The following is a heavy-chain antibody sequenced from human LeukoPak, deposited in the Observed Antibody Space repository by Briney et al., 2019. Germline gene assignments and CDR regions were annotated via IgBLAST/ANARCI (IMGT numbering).Heavy chain of an antibody. V-gene: IGHV4-39*01. CDR1: GGSLNINSYY. CDR2: ISYSGST. D-gene: IGHD6-19*01. Sequence: TSETLSLTCTVSGGSLNINSYYWGWIRQSPGKGLEWIGSISYSGSTYYNPSLKSRVTTSVDTSNEQFSLRLTSVTAADTAVYYCARHAIWLAHHYYYMDVWSKGTTVTV. CDR3: ARHAIWLAHHYYYMDV. J-gene: IGHJ6*03.